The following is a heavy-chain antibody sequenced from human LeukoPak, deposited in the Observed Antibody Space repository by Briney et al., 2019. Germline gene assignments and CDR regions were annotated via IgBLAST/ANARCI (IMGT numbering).Heavy chain of an antibody. J-gene: IGHJ4*02. CDR2: IYNSGST. V-gene: IGHV4-38-2*02. CDR3: ARGQKYRSGYTVTELGSGYFDY. CDR1: GYSISSGYY. D-gene: IGHD5-18*01. Sequence: PSETLSLTCTVSGYSISSGYYWGWIRQAPGEGLEWIGSIYNSGSTYYNPSLKSRVTISIDTPNNQFSLKLSSVTAADTAVYYCARGQKYRSGYTVTELGSGYFDYWGQGTLVTVSS.